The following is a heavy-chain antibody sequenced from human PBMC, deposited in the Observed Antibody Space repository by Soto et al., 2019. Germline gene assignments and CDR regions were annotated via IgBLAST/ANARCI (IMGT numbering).Heavy chain of an antibody. J-gene: IGHJ4*02. CDR1: GFTFSSYA. CDR3: ARDGSVAARPPFDY. D-gene: IGHD6-6*01. Sequence: QVQLVESGGGVVQPGRSLRLSCAASGFTFSSYAMHWVRQAPGKGLEWVVVISYDGSNKYYADSVKGRFTISRDNSKNTLYLQMNSLRAEDTAVYYCARDGSVAARPPFDYWGQGTLVTVSS. V-gene: IGHV3-30-3*01. CDR2: ISYDGSNK.